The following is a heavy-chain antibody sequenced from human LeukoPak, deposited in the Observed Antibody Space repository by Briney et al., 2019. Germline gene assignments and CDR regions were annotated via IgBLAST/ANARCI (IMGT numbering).Heavy chain of an antibody. CDR1: RFTFSSYW. J-gene: IGHJ4*02. V-gene: IGHV3-7*03. Sequence: GGSLRLSCVASRFTFSSYWVSWVRQAPGKGLEWVANIKGDGSVKYYVDSVKGRFTISRDNAKNSLDLQMNSLRAEDTAVYYCARRYFDYWGQGTLVTVSS. CDR3: ARRYFDY. CDR2: IKGDGSVK.